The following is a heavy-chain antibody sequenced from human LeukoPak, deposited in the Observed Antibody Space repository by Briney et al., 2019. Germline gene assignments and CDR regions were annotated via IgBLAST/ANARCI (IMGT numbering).Heavy chain of an antibody. CDR2: IRGCGGST. CDR1: GFTFSSYS. J-gene: IGHJ4*02. Sequence: GGSLRLSCAASGFTFSSYSMTWVRQAPGQGLEWVSSIRGCGGSTYHADSVKGRFTISRDISKNTLYLQMNSLRAEDTAAYYCAKSRASSGVAPAGYDYWGQGTLVTVSS. D-gene: IGHD6-13*01. CDR3: AKSRASSGVAPAGYDY. V-gene: IGHV3-23*01.